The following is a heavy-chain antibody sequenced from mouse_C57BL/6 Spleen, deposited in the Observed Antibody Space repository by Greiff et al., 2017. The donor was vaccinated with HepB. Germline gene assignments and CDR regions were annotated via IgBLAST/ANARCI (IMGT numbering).Heavy chain of an antibody. CDR3: ARSVDDYGGDYFDY. V-gene: IGHV1-81*01. J-gene: IGHJ2*01. D-gene: IGHD2-4*01. Sequence: VQLQQSGAELARPGASVKLSCKASGYTFTSYGISWVKQRTGQGLEWIGEIYPRSGNTYYNEKFKGKATLTADKSSSTAYMELRSLTSEDSAVYFGARSVDDYGGDYFDYWGQGTTLTVSS. CDR2: IYPRSGNT. CDR1: GYTFTSYG.